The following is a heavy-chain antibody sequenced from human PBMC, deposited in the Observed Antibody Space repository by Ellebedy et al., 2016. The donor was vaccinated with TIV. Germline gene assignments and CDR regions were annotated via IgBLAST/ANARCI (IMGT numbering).Heavy chain of an antibody. J-gene: IGHJ4*02. Sequence: GESLKISXSASGFTFSSSAMHWVRQAPGKGLEYVSAITTKGGSTYYADSVKGIFTISRDNSKNTLFLQMSSLRAEDTAVYYCVMWDGSGQADWGQGTLVTVSS. D-gene: IGHD3-10*01. CDR3: VMWDGSGQAD. V-gene: IGHV3-64D*06. CDR1: GFTFSSSA. CDR2: ITTKGGST.